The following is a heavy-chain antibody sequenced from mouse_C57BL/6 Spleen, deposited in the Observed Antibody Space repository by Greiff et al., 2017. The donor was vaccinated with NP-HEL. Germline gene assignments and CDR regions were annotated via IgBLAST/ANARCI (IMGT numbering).Heavy chain of an antibody. D-gene: IGHD2-3*01. CDR1: GFNIKDYY. V-gene: IGHV14-2*01. CDR2: IDPEDGET. Sequence: EVQLQQSGAELVKPGASVKLSCTASGFNIKDYYMHWVKQRTEQGLEWIGRIDPEDGETKYAQKFQGKATITADTSSNTAYLQLSSLTSEDTAVYYCARGDDGYFPSFAYWGQGTLVTVSA. CDR3: ARGDDGYFPSFAY. J-gene: IGHJ3*01.